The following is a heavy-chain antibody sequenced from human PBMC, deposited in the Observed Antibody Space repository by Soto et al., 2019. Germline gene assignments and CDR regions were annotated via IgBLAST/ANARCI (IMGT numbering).Heavy chain of an antibody. D-gene: IGHD6-13*01. CDR1: GFTFSSYS. Sequence: GRSLRLSCAAFGFTFSSYSMNWVRQAPGKGLEWVSYISSSSSTIYYADSVKGRFTISRDNAKNSLYLQMNSLRDKDTAVYYCAVSLYSSSWADFDYWGQGTLVTVSS. V-gene: IGHV3-48*02. J-gene: IGHJ4*02. CDR3: AVSLYSSSWADFDY. CDR2: ISSSSSTI.